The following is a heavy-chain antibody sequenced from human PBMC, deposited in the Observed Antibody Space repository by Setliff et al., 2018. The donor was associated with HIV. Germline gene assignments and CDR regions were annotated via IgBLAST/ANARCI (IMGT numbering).Heavy chain of an antibody. J-gene: IGHJ4*02. CDR2: IWYDGSNQ. CDR3: ARYSSDWHTFDY. V-gene: IGHV3-33*01. D-gene: IGHD6-25*01. Sequence: GGSLRLSCAASGFTFSNYGMHWVRQAPGKGLEWVAVIWYDGSNQNYADSVKGRLTVSRDNSNNTMYLQMNSLTPEDTVVYHCARYSSDWHTFDYWGQGTLVTVSS. CDR1: GFTFSNYG.